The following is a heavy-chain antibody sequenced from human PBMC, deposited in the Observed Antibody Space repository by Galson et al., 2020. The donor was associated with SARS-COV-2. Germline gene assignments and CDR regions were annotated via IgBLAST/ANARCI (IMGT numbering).Heavy chain of an antibody. CDR3: AKGGGGTGYSSSWYVSYFDY. Sequence: GGSLRLSCAASGFTFSSYGMHWVRQAPGKGLEWVAVISYDGSNKYYADSVKGRFTISRDNSKNTLYLQMNSLRAEDTAVYYCAKGGGGTGYSSSWYVSYFDYWGQGTLVTVSS. CDR2: ISYDGSNK. CDR1: GFTFSSYG. D-gene: IGHD6-13*01. J-gene: IGHJ4*02. V-gene: IGHV3-30*18.